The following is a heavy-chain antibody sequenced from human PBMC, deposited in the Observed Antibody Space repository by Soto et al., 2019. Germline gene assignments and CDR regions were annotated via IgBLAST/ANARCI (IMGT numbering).Heavy chain of an antibody. CDR2: INHSGST. Sequence: SETLSLTCTVSGGSISSSSYYWGWIRQPPGKGLEWIGEINHSGSTNYNPSLKSQVTISVDTSKNQFSLKLSSVTAADTAVYFCARPTRQWLGLRYYYGMDVWGQGTTVTVSS. D-gene: IGHD6-19*01. V-gene: IGHV4-39*07. J-gene: IGHJ6*02. CDR1: GGSISSSSYY. CDR3: ARPTRQWLGLRYYYGMDV.